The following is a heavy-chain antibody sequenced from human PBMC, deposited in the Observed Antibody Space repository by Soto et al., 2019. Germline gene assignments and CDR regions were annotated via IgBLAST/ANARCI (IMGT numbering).Heavy chain of an antibody. V-gene: IGHV3-48*02. CDR3: ARDSPREVYDSSGYYYYYYGMDV. Sequence: EVQLVESGGGLVQPGGSLRLSCAASGFIFSSYRMNWVRQAPGKGLEWVSYISSSSSTIYYADSVKGRFTISRDNAKNSLYLQMNSLRDEDTAVYYCARDSPREVYDSSGYYYYYYGMDVWGQGTTVTVSS. CDR2: ISSSSSTI. J-gene: IGHJ6*02. D-gene: IGHD3-22*01. CDR1: GFIFSSYR.